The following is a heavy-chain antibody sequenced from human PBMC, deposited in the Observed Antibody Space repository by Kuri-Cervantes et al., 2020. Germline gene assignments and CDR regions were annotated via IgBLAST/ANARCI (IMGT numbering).Heavy chain of an antibody. CDR1: GFTFSSYW. CDR3: ARDVADRSWYLGYYYYGMDV. Sequence: GGFLRLPCAASGFTFSSYWMHWVRQAPGKGLVWVSRINSDGSSTSYADSVTGRFTISRDNAKNTLYLQMNSLRAEDTAVYYCARDVADRSWYLGYYYYGMDVWGQGTTVTVSS. CDR2: INSDGSST. J-gene: IGHJ6*02. V-gene: IGHV3-74*01. D-gene: IGHD6-13*01.